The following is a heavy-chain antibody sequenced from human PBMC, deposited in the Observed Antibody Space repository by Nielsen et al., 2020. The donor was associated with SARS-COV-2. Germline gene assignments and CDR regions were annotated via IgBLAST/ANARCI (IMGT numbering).Heavy chain of an antibody. CDR1: GYTFTTYA. Sequence: ASVKVSCKASGYTFTTYAMNWVRQAPGQGLEWMGWINTNTGNPTYAQGFTGRFVFSLDTSVSTAYLQISSLKAEDTAVCYCVRDTGYCSSTSCYTTLGDYWGQGTPVTVSS. D-gene: IGHD2-2*02. V-gene: IGHV7-4-1*02. CDR2: INTNTGNP. J-gene: IGHJ4*02. CDR3: VRDTGYCSSTSCYTTLGDY.